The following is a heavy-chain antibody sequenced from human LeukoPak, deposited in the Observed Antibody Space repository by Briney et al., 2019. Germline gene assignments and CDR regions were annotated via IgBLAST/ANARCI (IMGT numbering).Heavy chain of an antibody. CDR2: ISWNSGSM. V-gene: IGHV3-9*01. CDR1: GFTFDDYA. J-gene: IGHJ4*02. CDR3: AKDILSSITMVRGVTFDY. D-gene: IGHD3-10*01. Sequence: PGRSLRLSCAASGFTFDDYAMHWVRQAPGKGLEWVSGISWNSGSMGYADSVKGRFTISRDNAKNSLYLQMNSLRAEDTALYYCAKDILSSITMVRGVTFDYWGQGTLVTVSS.